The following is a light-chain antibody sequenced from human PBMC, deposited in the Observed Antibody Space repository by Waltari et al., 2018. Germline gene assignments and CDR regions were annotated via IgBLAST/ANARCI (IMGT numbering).Light chain of an antibody. CDR2: VNSDGSH. Sequence: LTQSPSASASLGASVKLTCTLSSGHSTNVIAWLQKRPEKGPRYLMKVNSDGSHNKGDEIPDRFSGSSSGAERYLTISSLQSEDEADYYCQTGGHGTWVFG. CDR1: SGHSTNV. CDR3: QTGGHGTWV. V-gene: IGLV4-69*01. J-gene: IGLJ3*02.